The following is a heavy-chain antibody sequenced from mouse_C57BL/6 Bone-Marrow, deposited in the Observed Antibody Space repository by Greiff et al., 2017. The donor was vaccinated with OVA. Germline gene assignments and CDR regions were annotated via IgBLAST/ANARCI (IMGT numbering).Heavy chain of an antibody. J-gene: IGHJ3*01. Sequence: EVQLVESGPGLVKPSQSLSLTCSVTGYSITSGYYWNWIRQFPGNKLEWMGYISYDGSNNYNPSLKNRISITRDTSKNQFFLKLNSVTTEDTATYYCARKRGGLWFAYWGQGTLVTVSA. CDR3: ARKRGGLWFAY. CDR2: ISYDGSN. V-gene: IGHV3-6*01. D-gene: IGHD3-3*01. CDR1: GYSITSGYY.